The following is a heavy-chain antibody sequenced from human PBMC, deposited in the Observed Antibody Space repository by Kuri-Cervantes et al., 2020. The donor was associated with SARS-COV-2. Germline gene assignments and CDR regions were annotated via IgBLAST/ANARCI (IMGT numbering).Heavy chain of an antibody. V-gene: IGHV1-69*13. D-gene: IGHD2-2*02. CDR3: ARVGVVPAAIHFTYYYYYMDV. CDR1: GCTLSSYA. Sequence: SVKISWKASGCTLSSYAISWVRQAPGQGLEWMGGIIPIFGTANYAQKFQGRVTITADESTSTAYMELSSLRSEDTAVYYCARVGVVPAAIHFTYYYYYMDVWGKGTTVTVSS. CDR2: IIPIFGTA. J-gene: IGHJ6*03.